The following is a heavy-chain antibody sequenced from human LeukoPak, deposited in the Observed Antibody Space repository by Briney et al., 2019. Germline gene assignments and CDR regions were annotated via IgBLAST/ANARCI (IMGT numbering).Heavy chain of an antibody. CDR2: IYYSGST. CDR3: ARGGFYYDSSGYYRLDY. Sequence: SETLSLTCTVSGGSISSYYWSWIRQPPGKGLEWIGYIYYSGSTYYNPSLKSRVTISVDTSKNQFSLKLSSVTAANTAVYYCARGGFYYDSSGYYRLDYWGQGTLVTVSS. CDR1: GGSISSYY. D-gene: IGHD3-22*01. J-gene: IGHJ4*02. V-gene: IGHV4-59*12.